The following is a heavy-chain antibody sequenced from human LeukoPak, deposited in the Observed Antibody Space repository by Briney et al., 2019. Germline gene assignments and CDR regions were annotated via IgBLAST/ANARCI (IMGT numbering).Heavy chain of an antibody. J-gene: IGHJ3*02. CDR2: INHSGST. Sequence: SETLSLTCAVYGGSFSGYYWSWIRQPPGKGLEGIGEINHSGSTNYNPSLKSRVTISVDTSKNQFSLKLSSVTAADTAVYYCARDMASVGDGDAFDIWGQGTMVTVSS. CDR3: ARDMASVGDGDAFDI. D-gene: IGHD2-21*02. V-gene: IGHV4-34*01. CDR1: GGSFSGYY.